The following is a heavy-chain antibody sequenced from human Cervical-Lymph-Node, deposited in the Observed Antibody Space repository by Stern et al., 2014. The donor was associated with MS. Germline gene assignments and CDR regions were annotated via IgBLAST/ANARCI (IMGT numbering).Heavy chain of an antibody. D-gene: IGHD2-21*01. J-gene: IGHJ6*02. CDR1: GIIFGDFV. Sequence: MQLVQSGGGLVQPGGSLRLSCAASGIIFGDFVMHWVRQAPGKGLGLVAGISWNSGDIAYTDSVKGRFTISRDNAKNSLYLHMNSLRAEDTALYYCAKDLGEVFYYGMDVWGQGTTVTVSS. CDR2: ISWNSGDI. V-gene: IGHV3-9*01. CDR3: AKDLGEVFYYGMDV.